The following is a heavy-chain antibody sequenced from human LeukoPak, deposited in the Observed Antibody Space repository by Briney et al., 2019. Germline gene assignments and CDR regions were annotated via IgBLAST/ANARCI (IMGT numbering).Heavy chain of an antibody. CDR3: ASFIVPAAI. J-gene: IGHJ4*02. Sequence: GGSLRLSCAASGFTFSSYSMNWVRQAPGKGLEWVSSISSSSSYMYYADSVKGRFTISRDNAKNSLYLQMNSLRAEDTAVYYCASFIVPAAIWGQGTLVTVSS. D-gene: IGHD2-2*02. CDR2: ISSSSSYM. V-gene: IGHV3-21*01. CDR1: GFTFSSYS.